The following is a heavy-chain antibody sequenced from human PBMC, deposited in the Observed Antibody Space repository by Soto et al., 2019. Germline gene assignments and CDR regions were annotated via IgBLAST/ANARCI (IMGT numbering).Heavy chain of an antibody. D-gene: IGHD2-15*01. Sequence: PGGSLRLSCAASGFTFSSYAMHWVRQAPGKGLEYVSAISSNGGSTYYANSVKGRFTISRDNSKNTLYLQMGSLRAEDMAVYYCARESGGGYCSGGSCYGSSAFDIWGQGTMVTVSS. CDR1: GFTFSSYA. CDR3: ARESGGGYCSGGSCYGSSAFDI. CDR2: ISSNGGST. V-gene: IGHV3-64*01. J-gene: IGHJ3*02.